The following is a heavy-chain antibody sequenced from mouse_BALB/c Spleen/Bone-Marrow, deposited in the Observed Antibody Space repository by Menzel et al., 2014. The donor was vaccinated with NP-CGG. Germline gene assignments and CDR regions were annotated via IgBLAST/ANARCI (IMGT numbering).Heavy chain of an antibody. J-gene: IGHJ3*01. CDR1: GFSLTSYG. CDR3: ARALDSSGYGFAY. CDR2: IWAGGST. V-gene: IGHV2-9*02. D-gene: IGHD3-2*01. Sequence: VKLQESGPGLVAPSQSLSITCTVSGFSLTSYGVHWVRQPPGKGLEWLGVIWAGGSTNCNSALMSRLSISKDNSKSQVFLKMNSLQTDDTAMYYCARALDSSGYGFAYWGQGTLVTVSA.